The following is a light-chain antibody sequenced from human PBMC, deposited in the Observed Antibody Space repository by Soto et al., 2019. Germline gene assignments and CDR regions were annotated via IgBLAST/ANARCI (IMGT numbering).Light chain of an antibody. CDR1: SSDVGGYNH. Sequence: QSVLTQPASVSGSPGQSITISCTGTSSDVGGYNHVSWYRHYPGKAPKLIIYGVTDRISGVPYRFSGSKSGNTASLTVSGLQAEDEADYYCASYGGRDDMIFGGGTKLTVL. CDR2: GVT. CDR3: ASYGGRDDMI. V-gene: IGLV2-8*01. J-gene: IGLJ2*01.